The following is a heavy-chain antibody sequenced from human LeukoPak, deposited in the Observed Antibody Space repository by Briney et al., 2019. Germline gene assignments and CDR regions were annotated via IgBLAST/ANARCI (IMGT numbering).Heavy chain of an antibody. J-gene: IGHJ4*02. CDR2: IIPILGIA. CDR1: GGTFSSYA. V-gene: IGHV1-69*04. D-gene: IGHD3-10*01. CDR3: ARDLGYGSGSYSRY. Sequence: ASVKVSCKASGGTFSSYAISWVRQAPGQGLEWMGRIIPILGIANYAQKFQGRVTITADKSTSTAYMELSSLRSEDTAVYYCARDLGYGSGSYSRYWGQGTLVTASS.